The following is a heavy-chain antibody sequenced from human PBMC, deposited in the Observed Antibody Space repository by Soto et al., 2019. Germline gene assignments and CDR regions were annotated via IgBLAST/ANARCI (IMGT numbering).Heavy chain of an antibody. CDR3: ARDLGIEWFGGFPYYHYGMDV. V-gene: IGHV1-18*01. Sequence: ASVKVSCKASGYTFTSYGISWVRQAPGQGLEWMGWISAYNGNTNYAQKLQGRVTMTTDTSTSTAYMELRSLRSDDTAVYYCARDLGIEWFGGFPYYHYGMDVWGQGTTVTVSS. J-gene: IGHJ6*02. D-gene: IGHD3-10*01. CDR1: GYTFTSYG. CDR2: ISAYNGNT.